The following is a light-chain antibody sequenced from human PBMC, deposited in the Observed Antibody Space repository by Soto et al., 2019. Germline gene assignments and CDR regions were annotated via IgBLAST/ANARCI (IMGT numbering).Light chain of an antibody. Sequence: QSALTQPASVSGSPGQSITISCTGSSSDVGAYTYVSWYQQHPGKAPKLMIFEVSDRPSGVSNRFSGSKSGNTASLTISGLQAEEEADYYCSSYTTNNTIVFGGGTKLTVL. CDR3: SSYTTNNTIV. J-gene: IGLJ2*01. CDR2: EVS. CDR1: SSDVGAYTY. V-gene: IGLV2-14*01.